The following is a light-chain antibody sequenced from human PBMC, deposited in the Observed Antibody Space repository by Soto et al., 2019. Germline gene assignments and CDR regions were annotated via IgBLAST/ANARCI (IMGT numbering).Light chain of an antibody. CDR3: GTWDLSLGAGV. Sequence: QSVLTQPPSVSAAPGQKVTISCSGSSSNIALNYVSWYQQLPGTAPKLLIYDNNKRPSGIPDRFSGSTSGTSATLDITGLQTGDEADYYCGTWDLSLGAGVFGGGTKLPVL. J-gene: IGLJ3*02. V-gene: IGLV1-51*01. CDR2: DNN. CDR1: SSNIALNY.